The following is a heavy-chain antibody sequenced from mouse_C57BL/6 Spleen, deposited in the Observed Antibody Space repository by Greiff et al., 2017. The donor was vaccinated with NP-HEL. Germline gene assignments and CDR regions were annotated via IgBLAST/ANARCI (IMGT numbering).Heavy chain of an antibody. J-gene: IGHJ3*01. CDR2: IYPGSGST. CDR3: ARGGGYDPFAY. Sequence: QVHVKQSGAELVKPGASVKMSCKASGYTFTSYWITWVKQRPGQGLEWIGDIYPGSGSTTYNEKSKSKATLTVDTSSSTAYMQLSSLTSEDSAVYYCARGGGYDPFAYWGQGTLVTVSA. D-gene: IGHD2-2*01. CDR1: GYTFTSYW. V-gene: IGHV1-55*01.